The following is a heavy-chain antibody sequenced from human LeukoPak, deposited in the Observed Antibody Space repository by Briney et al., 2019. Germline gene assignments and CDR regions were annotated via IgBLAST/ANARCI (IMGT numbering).Heavy chain of an antibody. CDR3: ARRGSGGRSFDV. D-gene: IGHD2-15*01. Sequence: SETLSLTCAVSGGSVSSGSYYWTWIRQPPGKGLEWIGYISYSGSTNYNPSPKSRVTIAVDTSKNQFSLNLSSVNGADTAVYYCARRGSGGRSFDVWGQGTMVTVSS. CDR1: GGSVSSGSYY. V-gene: IGHV4-61*01. CDR2: ISYSGST. J-gene: IGHJ3*01.